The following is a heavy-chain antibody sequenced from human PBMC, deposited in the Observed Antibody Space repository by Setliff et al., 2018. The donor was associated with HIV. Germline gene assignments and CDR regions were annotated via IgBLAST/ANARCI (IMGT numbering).Heavy chain of an antibody. J-gene: IGHJ5*02. CDR1: GYSFTSYW. V-gene: IGHV5-51*01. Sequence: PGESLTISCKGSGYSFTSYWIGWVRQMPGKVLEWIGIIYPGDSDTRYSPSFQGQVTISADKSISTAYLQWSSLKASDTAMYYGARSGDPAIAAAGYQDLSDWFDPWGQGTLVTVSS. D-gene: IGHD6-13*01. CDR2: IYPGDSDT. CDR3: ARSGDPAIAAAGYQDLSDWFDP.